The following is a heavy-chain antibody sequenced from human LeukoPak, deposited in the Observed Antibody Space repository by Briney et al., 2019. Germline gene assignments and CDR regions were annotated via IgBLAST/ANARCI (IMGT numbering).Heavy chain of an antibody. J-gene: IGHJ3*02. Sequence: PSETLSLTCTVSGVSITRHYRSWIRQAPGTGLEWIGYISYGGSTNYNPSLKSRVTMSVDTSNNQFSLRLSTLTAADTAVYYCATNAGPAALDAIDIWGQGTIVIVSS. CDR2: ISYGGST. V-gene: IGHV4-59*08. CDR3: ATNAGPAALDAIDI. CDR1: GVSITRHY. D-gene: IGHD2-2*01.